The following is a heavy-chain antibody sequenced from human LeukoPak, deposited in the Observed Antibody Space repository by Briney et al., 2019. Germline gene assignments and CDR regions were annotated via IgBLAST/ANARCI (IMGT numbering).Heavy chain of an antibody. CDR2: IWYDGSNK. CDR1: GFTFSSYG. CDR3: ARARDGYRTDYFDY. V-gene: IGHV3-33*01. J-gene: IGHJ4*02. D-gene: IGHD5-24*01. Sequence: GGSLRLSCAASGFTFSSYGMHWVRQAPGKGLEWVAVIWYDGSNKYYADSVKGRFTISRDNSKNTLYLQMNSLRAEDTAVYYCARARDGYRTDYFDYWGQGTLVTVSP.